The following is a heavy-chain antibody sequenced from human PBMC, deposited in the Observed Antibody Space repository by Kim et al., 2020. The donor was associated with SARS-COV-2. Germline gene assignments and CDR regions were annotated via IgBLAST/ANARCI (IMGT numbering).Heavy chain of an antibody. V-gene: IGHV3-33*01. Sequence: GGSLRLSCGASGFTFSSCAMHWVRQAPGKGLEWVAIIWYDGSNKYYADSVKGRLTISRDNSKNTVYLQMSSLRAEDTAVYYCARGCMSRSIGIDYWGQGTPVTVSS. J-gene: IGHJ4*02. D-gene: IGHD2-8*01. CDR2: IWYDGSNK. CDR3: ARGCMSRSIGIDY. CDR1: GFTFSSCA.